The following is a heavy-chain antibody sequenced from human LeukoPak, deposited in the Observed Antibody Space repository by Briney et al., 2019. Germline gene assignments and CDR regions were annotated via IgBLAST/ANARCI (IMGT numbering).Heavy chain of an antibody. Sequence: GASVKVSCKASGYTFTSYAMNWVRQAPGQGLEWMGWTNTNTGNATYAQGFTGRFVFSLDTSVSTAYLQISSLKAEDTAVYYCARDWDVALFDYWGQGTLVTVSS. CDR3: ARDWDVALFDY. V-gene: IGHV7-4-1*02. D-gene: IGHD5-12*01. CDR2: TNTNTGNA. J-gene: IGHJ4*02. CDR1: GYTFTSYA.